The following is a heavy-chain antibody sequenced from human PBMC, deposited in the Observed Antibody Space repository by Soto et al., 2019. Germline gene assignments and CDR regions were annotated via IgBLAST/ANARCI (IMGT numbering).Heavy chain of an antibody. CDR2: IIPIFGTA. CDR3: ARGSHDFWSGFGSGMYV. Sequence: QVQLVQSGAEVKKPGSSVKVSCKASGGTFSSYAISWVRQAPGQGLEWMGGIIPIFGTANYAQKFQGRDTITADESTSTAYTQLSSLRSEDTAVYYCARGSHDFWSGFGSGMYVWGQGTTVTVSS. CDR1: GGTFSSYA. D-gene: IGHD3-3*01. J-gene: IGHJ6*02. V-gene: IGHV1-69*01.